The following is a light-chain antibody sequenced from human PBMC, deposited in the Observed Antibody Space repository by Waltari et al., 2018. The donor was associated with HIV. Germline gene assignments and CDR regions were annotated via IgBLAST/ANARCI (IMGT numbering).Light chain of an antibody. CDR2: YDS. Sequence: SSVLPQPPSVSVAPGKTARITCGGNNIERKSGHWYQQKPGQAPALVIYYDSDRPSGIPERFSGSNSGDTATLTISRVGDGDEADYYCQVWDSSSDHVLFGGGTKLTVL. V-gene: IGLV3-21*04. CDR1: NIERKS. CDR3: QVWDSSSDHVL. J-gene: IGLJ3*02.